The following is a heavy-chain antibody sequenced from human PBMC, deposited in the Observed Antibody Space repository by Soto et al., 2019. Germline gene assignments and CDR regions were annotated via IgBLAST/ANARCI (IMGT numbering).Heavy chain of an antibody. D-gene: IGHD3-22*01. CDR3: ARAAYDTSGFYPYYSNYYGLDV. CDR1: GDSFSSNGVT. CDR2: TYYRSKWYN. V-gene: IGHV6-1*01. Sequence: PSQTLSLTCAISGDSFSSNGVTWNWIRQSPSRGLEWLGRTYYRSKWYNDYAVSVKSRITVNPDTSKNQFSLQLSSVTPEDTALYYCARAAYDTSGFYPYYSNYYGLDVWGQGTTVTVSS. J-gene: IGHJ6*02.